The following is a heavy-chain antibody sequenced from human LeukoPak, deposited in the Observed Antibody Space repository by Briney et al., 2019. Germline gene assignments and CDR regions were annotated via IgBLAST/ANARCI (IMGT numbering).Heavy chain of an antibody. CDR3: ARDRLVVVAATPVDAFDI. J-gene: IGHJ3*02. D-gene: IGHD2-15*01. CDR1: GYTFTSYG. CDR2: ISAYNGNT. Sequence: ASVKVSCKASGYTFTSYGISWVRPAPGQGLDWMGWISAYNGNTNYAQKLQGRVTMTTDTSTSTAYMELRSLRSDDTAVYYCARDRLVVVAATPVDAFDIWGQGTMVTVSS. V-gene: IGHV1-18*01.